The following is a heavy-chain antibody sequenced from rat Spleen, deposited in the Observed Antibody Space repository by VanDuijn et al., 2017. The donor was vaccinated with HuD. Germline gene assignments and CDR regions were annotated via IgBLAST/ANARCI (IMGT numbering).Heavy chain of an antibody. CDR1: GFTFSSFA. Sequence: EVQLVESGGGLVQPGRSLKLSCAASGFTFSSFAMAWVRPAPKKGLEWVATITSGGSNTYYPDSVKGRFTISRDNAENTVYLQMNSLRSEDTATYYCAVAGYGYWGHGVMVTVSS. J-gene: IGHJ2*01. CDR2: ITSGGSNT. D-gene: IGHD1-7*01. CDR3: AVAGYGY. V-gene: IGHV5S23*01.